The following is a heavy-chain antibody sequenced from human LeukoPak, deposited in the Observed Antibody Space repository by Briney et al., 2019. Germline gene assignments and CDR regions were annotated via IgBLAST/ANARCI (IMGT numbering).Heavy chain of an antibody. CDR2: ITSDGSST. CDR1: GFTFSSYW. D-gene: IGHD6-19*01. V-gene: IGHV3-74*01. Sequence: GGSLRLSCAASGFTFSSYWMHWVRQGPGKGLVWVSRITSDGSSTSYADSVKGRFTISRDNAKNTLYLQMNSLRAEDTAVYYCARFETVAAKPIEHWGPGTLVTVSS. J-gene: IGHJ1*01. CDR3: ARFETVAAKPIEH.